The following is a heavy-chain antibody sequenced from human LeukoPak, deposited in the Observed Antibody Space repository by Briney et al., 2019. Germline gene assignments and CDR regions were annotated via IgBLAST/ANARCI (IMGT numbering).Heavy chain of an antibody. Sequence: ASVKVSCKASGYTFTGYYMHWVRQAPGQGLEWMGRINPNSGGTKYAQKFQGRVTMTRDTSISTAYMELSRLRSDDTAVYYCASILDSSGYYSPWEVDYWGQGTLVTVSS. D-gene: IGHD3-22*01. CDR2: INPNSGGT. CDR1: GYTFTGYY. V-gene: IGHV1-2*06. CDR3: ASILDSSGYYSPWEVDY. J-gene: IGHJ4*02.